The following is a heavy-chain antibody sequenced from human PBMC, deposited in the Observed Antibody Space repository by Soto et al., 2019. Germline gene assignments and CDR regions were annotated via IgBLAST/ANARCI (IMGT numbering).Heavy chain of an antibody. V-gene: IGHV3-23*01. CDR2: ISGSGGST. Sequence: EVQLLESGGGLVQPAGSLRLSCAASGFTFSSYAMSWVRQAPGKGLEWVSAISGSGGSTYYVDSVKGRFTISRDNSKNTLYRQMNTVSAEDTAVSYCAEAAGSSGWYRFDYWGQGTLVTVSS. CDR1: GFTFSSYA. CDR3: AEAAGSSGWYRFDY. D-gene: IGHD6-19*01. J-gene: IGHJ4*02.